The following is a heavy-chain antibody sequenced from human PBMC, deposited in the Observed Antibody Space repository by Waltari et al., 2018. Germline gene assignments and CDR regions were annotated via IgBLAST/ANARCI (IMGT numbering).Heavy chain of an antibody. CDR3: ARIITGTPQGAFDI. Sequence: QLQLQESGPGLVKPSETLSLTCTVSGGSISSSSYYWGWIRQPPGKGLEWSGSIYYSGSTYYNPSLKSRVTISVDTSKNQFSLKLSSVTAADTAVYYCARIITGTPQGAFDIWGQGTMVTVSS. CDR1: GGSISSSSYY. V-gene: IGHV4-39*07. CDR2: IYYSGST. D-gene: IGHD1-20*01. J-gene: IGHJ3*02.